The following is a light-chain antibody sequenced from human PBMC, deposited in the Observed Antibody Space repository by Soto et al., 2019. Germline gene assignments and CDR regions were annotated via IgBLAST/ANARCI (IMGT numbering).Light chain of an antibody. CDR1: NIGSKS. Sequence: SYELTQPPSVSVAPGKTARITCGGNNIGSKSVHWYQQKPGQAPVLVIYYDSDRPSGIPERFSGSNSGNTATMTISRVEAGDEADYYWHVWDSSSDHSYVFGTGTKLTVL. CDR3: HVWDSSSDHSYV. V-gene: IGLV3-21*04. J-gene: IGLJ1*01. CDR2: YDS.